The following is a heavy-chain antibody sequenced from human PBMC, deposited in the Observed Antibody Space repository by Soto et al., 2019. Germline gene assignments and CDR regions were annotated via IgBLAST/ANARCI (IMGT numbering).Heavy chain of an antibody. CDR2: INHSGST. CDR3: ASGFDYYDSGGRDY. Sequence: SSETLSLTCAVYGGSFSGYYWSWIRQPPGKGLEWIGEINHSGSTNYNPSLKSRVTISVDTSKNQFSLKLSSVTAADTAAYYCASGFDYYDSGGRDYWGQGTLVTVSS. D-gene: IGHD3-22*01. J-gene: IGHJ4*02. CDR1: GGSFSGYY. V-gene: IGHV4-34*01.